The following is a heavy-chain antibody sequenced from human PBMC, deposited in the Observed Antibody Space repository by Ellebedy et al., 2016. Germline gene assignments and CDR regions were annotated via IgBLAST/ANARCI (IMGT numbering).Heavy chain of an antibody. CDR1: GFTFSTYA. Sequence: GGSLRLSCAASGFTFSTYAMHWVRQAPGKGLEWVSTISGSGSSTYYADSVKGRFTISRDNSKNTLYLQMNSLRAEDTAIYYCAKEYYSGYDLPSQNDYWGQGTLVSVSS. V-gene: IGHV3-23*01. J-gene: IGHJ4*02. CDR3: AKEYYSGYDLPSQNDY. D-gene: IGHD5-12*01. CDR2: ISGSGSST.